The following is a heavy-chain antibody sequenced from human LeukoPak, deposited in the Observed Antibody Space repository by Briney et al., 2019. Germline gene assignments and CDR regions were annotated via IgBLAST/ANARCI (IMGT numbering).Heavy chain of an antibody. J-gene: IGHJ5*02. CDR1: GGSFSGYY. CDR2: INHSGST. Sequence: SETLSLTCAVYGGSFSGYYWSWIRQPPGKGLEWIGEINHSGSTNYNPSLKSRVTISVDTSKNQFSLKLSSVTAADTAVYYCARGLRLPYYYDSSGYYSGCWFNPWGQGTLVTVSS. D-gene: IGHD3-22*01. CDR3: ARGLRLPYYYDSSGYYSGCWFNP. V-gene: IGHV4-34*01.